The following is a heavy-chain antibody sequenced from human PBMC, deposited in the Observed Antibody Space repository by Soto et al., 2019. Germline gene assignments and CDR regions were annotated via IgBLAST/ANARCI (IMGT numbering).Heavy chain of an antibody. CDR2: IYPADSDT. D-gene: IGHD1-26*01. Sequence: PGESLKISCKASGYSITSYWIAWVRQVPGKGLEWMGIIYPADSDTRYSPSFQGQVTISADKSISTAYLQWSSLTASDTAIYYCARQGGIGNRRNWLDPWGPGTPVAVSS. J-gene: IGHJ5*02. V-gene: IGHV5-51*01. CDR1: GYSITSYW. CDR3: ARQGGIGNRRNWLDP.